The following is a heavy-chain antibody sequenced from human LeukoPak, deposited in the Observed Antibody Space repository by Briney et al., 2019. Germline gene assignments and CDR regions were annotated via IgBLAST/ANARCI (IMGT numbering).Heavy chain of an antibody. J-gene: IGHJ3*02. CDR2: IIPIFGTA. CDR1: GGTFSSYA. V-gene: IGHV1-69*13. Sequence: SVKVSCTASGGTFSSYAISWVRQAPGQGLEWMGGIIPIFGTANYAQKFQGRVTITADESTSTAYMELSSLRSEDTAVYYCARDLDLKSRAFDIWGQGTMVTVSS. CDR3: ARDLDLKSRAFDI.